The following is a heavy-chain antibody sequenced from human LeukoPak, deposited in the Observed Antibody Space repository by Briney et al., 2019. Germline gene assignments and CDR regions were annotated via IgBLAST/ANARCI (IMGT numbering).Heavy chain of an antibody. CDR1: GGTFISYA. CDR2: IIPIFGTA. Sequence: SVKVSCKASGGTFISYAISWVRQAPGQGLEWMGGIIPIFGTANYAQKFQGRVTITADKSTSTAYMELSSLRSEDTAVYYCARGDSSSWYDFYGYWGQGTLVTVSS. CDR3: ARGDSSSWYDFYGY. D-gene: IGHD6-13*01. J-gene: IGHJ4*02. V-gene: IGHV1-69*06.